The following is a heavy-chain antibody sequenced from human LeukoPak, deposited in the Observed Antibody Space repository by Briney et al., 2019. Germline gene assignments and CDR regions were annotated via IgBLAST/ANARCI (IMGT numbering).Heavy chain of an antibody. CDR1: GGSISSSSYY. CDR3: ARQGYYDILTGYYILSFDY. V-gene: IGHV4-39*01. J-gene: IGHJ4*02. CDR2: IYYSGST. Sequence: SETLSLTCTVSGGSISSSSYYWGWIRQPPGKGLEWIGRIYYSGSTYYNPSLKSRVTISVDTSKNQFSLKLSSVTAADTAVYYCARQGYYDILTGYYILSFDYWGQGTLVTVSS. D-gene: IGHD3-9*01.